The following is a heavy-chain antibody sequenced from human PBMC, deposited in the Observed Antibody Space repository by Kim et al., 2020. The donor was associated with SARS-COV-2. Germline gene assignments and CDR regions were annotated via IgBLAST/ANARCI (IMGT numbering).Heavy chain of an antibody. J-gene: IGHJ4*02. CDR1: GFTVSSNY. Sequence: GGSLRLSCAASGFTVSSNYMSWVRQAPGRGLEWVSVIYSGGNTYYADSVKGRFTISRDNSRNILYLQMNSLRAEDTAVYYCARDRRSVVRGVFIDYWGQGTLVTVPS. CDR3: ARDRRSVVRGVFIDY. V-gene: IGHV3-53*01. D-gene: IGHD3-10*01. CDR2: IYSGGNT.